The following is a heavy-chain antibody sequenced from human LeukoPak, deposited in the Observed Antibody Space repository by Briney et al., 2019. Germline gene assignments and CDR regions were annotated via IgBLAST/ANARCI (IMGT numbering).Heavy chain of an antibody. V-gene: IGHV1-69*04. CDR1: GYTFTSYG. Sequence: GASVKVSCKASGYTFTSYGISGVRQAPGQGLEWMGRIIPILGIANYAQKFQGRVTITADKSTSTAYMELSSLRSEDTAVYYCARVVEVEQQWLALGDFDLWGRGNLVTVSS. CDR2: IIPILGIA. J-gene: IGHJ2*01. CDR3: ARVVEVEQQWLALGDFDL. D-gene: IGHD6-19*01.